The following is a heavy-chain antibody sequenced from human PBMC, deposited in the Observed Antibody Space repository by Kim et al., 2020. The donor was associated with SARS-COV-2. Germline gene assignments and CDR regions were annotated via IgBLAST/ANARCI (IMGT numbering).Heavy chain of an antibody. D-gene: IGHD6-19*01. CDR2: TYYRSKWYN. J-gene: IGHJ5*02. V-gene: IGHV6-1*01. Sequence: SQTLSLTCAISGDSVSSNSAAWNWIRQSPSRGLEWLGRTYYRSKWYNDYAVSVKSRITINPDTSKNQFSLQLNSVTPEDTAVYYCARAPRSSGWYPHQNWFDPWGQGTLVTVSS. CDR3: ARAPRSSGWYPHQNWFDP. CDR1: GDSVSSNSAA.